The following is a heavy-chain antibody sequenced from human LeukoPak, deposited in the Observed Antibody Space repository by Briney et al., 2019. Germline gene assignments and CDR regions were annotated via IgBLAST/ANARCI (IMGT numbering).Heavy chain of an antibody. J-gene: IGHJ4*02. CDR3: ARGSYLYQFDY. CDR2: ISAYTGKT. V-gene: IGHV1-18*01. Sequence: ASVKVSCKASGYSFTFYGISWVRQAPGQGLEWMGWISAYTGKTNYAQKFQGRVTMTTNTSTNTAYMELRSLRSDNTAVYYCARGSYLYQFDYWGQGTLVTVSS. CDR1: GYSFTFYG. D-gene: IGHD3-10*01.